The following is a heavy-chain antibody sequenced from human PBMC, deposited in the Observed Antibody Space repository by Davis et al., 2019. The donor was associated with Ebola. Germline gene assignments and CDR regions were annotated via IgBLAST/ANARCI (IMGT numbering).Heavy chain of an antibody. Sequence: PSETLSLTCTVSGGSISSHYWSWIRQPPGKGLEWIGYIYYSGSTNYNPSLKSRVTISVDTSKNQFSLKLSSVTAADTAVYYCARVGKMAITIRNWYFDLWGRGTLVTVSS. CDR2: IYYSGST. J-gene: IGHJ2*01. CDR1: GGSISSHY. D-gene: IGHD5-24*01. V-gene: IGHV4-59*11. CDR3: ARVGKMAITIRNWYFDL.